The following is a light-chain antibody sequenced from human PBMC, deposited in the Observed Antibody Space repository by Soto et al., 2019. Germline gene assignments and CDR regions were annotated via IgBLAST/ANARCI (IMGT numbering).Light chain of an antibody. V-gene: IGKV2-28*01. CDR2: LGS. Sequence: DIVMTQSPLSLPATPGEPASISSRSSQSLLHSNGYNFLDWYLQKPGQSPQLLIHLGSNRASGVPDRFSGSGSGTDFTLRISRVEAEDVWVYYCMQALQTPPYTFGQGTKVEIK. CDR3: MQALQTPPYT. CDR1: QSLLHSNGYNF. J-gene: IGKJ2*01.